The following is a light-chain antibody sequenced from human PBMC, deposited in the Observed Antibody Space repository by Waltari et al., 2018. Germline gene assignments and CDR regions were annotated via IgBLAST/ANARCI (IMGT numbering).Light chain of an antibody. CDR3: CSYAGSSTWV. CDR1: SSDVGSYNL. CDR2: ECS. Sequence: SALTQPASVSGSPGQSITISCTGTSSDVGSYNLVSWYQQHPGKAPKLMIYECSKLPSGVSIRFAGSKSGNTASLTISGLQAEDEADYYCCSYAGSSTWVFGGGTKLTVL. V-gene: IGLV2-23*01. J-gene: IGLJ3*02.